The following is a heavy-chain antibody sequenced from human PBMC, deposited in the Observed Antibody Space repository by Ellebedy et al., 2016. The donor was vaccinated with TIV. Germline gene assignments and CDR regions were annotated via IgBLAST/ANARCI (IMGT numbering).Heavy chain of an antibody. V-gene: IGHV3-21*06. CDR3: ARSGYEPEGFAHLHHYYMDV. Sequence: GGSLRLSXAVSGFMFSTYTMAWVRQAPGKGLEWVSSISGMSDYIYYADSVKGRFTISRDDAKNSLFLQMNSLRGEDTAVYYCARSGYEPEGFAHLHHYYMDVWGKGTTVTVSS. CDR2: ISGMSDYI. CDR1: GFMFSTYT. J-gene: IGHJ6*03. D-gene: IGHD3-10*01.